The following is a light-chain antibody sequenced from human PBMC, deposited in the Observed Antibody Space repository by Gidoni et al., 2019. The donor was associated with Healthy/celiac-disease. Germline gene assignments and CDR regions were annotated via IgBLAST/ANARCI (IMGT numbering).Light chain of an antibody. Sequence: EIVLTQSPATLSLSPGERATRSCRASQSVSYYLAWYQQKPGKAPRLLIYDASNWATGIPARFSGSGSGTDFTLTISSLEPEDFAVYYCQQRSNWPLAFGGGTKVEIK. CDR3: QQRSNWPLA. CDR2: DAS. CDR1: QSVSYY. V-gene: IGKV3-11*01. J-gene: IGKJ4*01.